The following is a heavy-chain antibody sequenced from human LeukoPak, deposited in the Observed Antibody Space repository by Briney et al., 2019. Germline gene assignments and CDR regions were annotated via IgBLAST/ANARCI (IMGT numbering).Heavy chain of an antibody. D-gene: IGHD6-19*01. Sequence: SETLSLTCTVSGGSFSSGSYYWNGIRQPAEKGLEWIGRIYTSGSSNYNPSLKSRVTISVDTSKNQFSLKLSSVTAADTAVYYCARGLLNSNGWHNFDYWGQGTLVTVSS. CDR2: IYTSGSS. CDR3: ARGLLNSNGWHNFDY. CDR1: GGSFSSGSYY. J-gene: IGHJ4*02. V-gene: IGHV4-61*02.